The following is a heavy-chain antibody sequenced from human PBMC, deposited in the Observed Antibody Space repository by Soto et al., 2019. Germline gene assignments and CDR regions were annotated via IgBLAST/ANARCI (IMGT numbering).Heavy chain of an antibody. J-gene: IGHJ6*02. Sequence: QLQLAQSGADVKKAGSSVKVSCKASGGTLSNSAFSWVRQAPGQGLEWMGGIIPVFGIVNYAQKFQDRDTITADESTSTAYMELRSLRSEDTAVYFXATGRIVVVGSRAYYGMDVWGQGTTVTV. CDR3: ATGRIVVVGSRAYYGMDV. CDR2: IIPVFGIV. D-gene: IGHD3-22*01. V-gene: IGHV1-69*19. CDR1: GGTLSNSA.